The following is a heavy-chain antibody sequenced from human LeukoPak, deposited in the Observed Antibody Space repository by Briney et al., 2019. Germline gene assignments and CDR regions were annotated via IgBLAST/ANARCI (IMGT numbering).Heavy chain of an antibody. J-gene: IGHJ5*02. CDR3: ARVVYGDYGKDWFDP. D-gene: IGHD4-17*01. CDR1: GGSISSSYW. V-gene: IGHV4-4*02. Sequence: SETLSLTCAVSGGSISSSYWWSWVRQPPGKGLECTGEIYHSGSTNYNPSLKSRVTISVDKSKNHFSLKLTTVTAADTAVYYCARVVYGDYGKDWFDPWGQGTLVTVSS. CDR2: IYHSGST.